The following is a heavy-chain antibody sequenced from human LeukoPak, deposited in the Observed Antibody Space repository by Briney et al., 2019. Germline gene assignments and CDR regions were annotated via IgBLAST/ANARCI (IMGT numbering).Heavy chain of an antibody. CDR2: IHHSEST. CDR1: GDSISSNYW. J-gene: IGHJ4*02. CDR3: ARRVPRGSGSRFDY. D-gene: IGHD3-22*01. Sequence: SGTLSLTCAVSGDSISSNYWWTWVRQPPGKGLEWIGEIHHSESTNFNPSLKSRVTISVDTSKNQFSLKLSSVTAADTAVYYCARRVPRGSGSRFDYWGQGTLVTVSS. V-gene: IGHV4-4*02.